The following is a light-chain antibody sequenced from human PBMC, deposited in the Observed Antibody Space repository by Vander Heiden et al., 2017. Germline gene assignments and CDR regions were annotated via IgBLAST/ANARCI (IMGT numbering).Light chain of an antibody. V-gene: IGLV2-14*03. J-gene: IGLJ1*01. Sequence: QSALTQPASVSGSPGQSITISCTGTSSDVGAYNYVSWYQHHPGKDPKLMIYDVSNRPSGVSNRFSGSKSGNTASLTISGLQAEDEADYYCSSYTTSSTPLYVFGTGTKVTVL. CDR1: SSDVGAYNY. CDR3: SSYTTSSTPLYV. CDR2: DVS.